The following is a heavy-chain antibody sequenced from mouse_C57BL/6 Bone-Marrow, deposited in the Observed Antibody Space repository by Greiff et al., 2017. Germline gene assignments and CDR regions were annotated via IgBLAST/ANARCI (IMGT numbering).Heavy chain of an antibody. D-gene: IGHD2-4*01. CDR3: ARSDYYYAMDY. CDR2: INPYNGGT. Sequence: EVQLQQSGPVLVKPGASVKMSCKASGYTFTDYYMNWVKQSHGKSLEWIGVINPYNGGTSYNQKFKGKATLTVDKSSSTAYMELNSLTSEDSAVXYCARSDYYYAMDYWGQGTSVTVSS. V-gene: IGHV1-19*01. J-gene: IGHJ4*01. CDR1: GYTFTDYY.